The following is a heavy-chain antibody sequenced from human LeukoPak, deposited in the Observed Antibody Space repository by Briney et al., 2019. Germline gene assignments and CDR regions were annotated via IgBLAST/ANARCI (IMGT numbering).Heavy chain of an antibody. V-gene: IGHV3-9*01. CDR1: GFTFSNAW. CDR2: ISWNSGSI. J-gene: IGHJ4*02. D-gene: IGHD3-10*01. Sequence: GGSLRLSCAASGFTFSNAWMNWVRQAPGKGLEWVSGISWNSGSIGYADSVKGRFTISRDNAKNSLYLQMNSLRAEDTALYYCAKDNGSGSYYSWRYFDYWGQGTLVTVSS. CDR3: AKDNGSGSYYSWRYFDY.